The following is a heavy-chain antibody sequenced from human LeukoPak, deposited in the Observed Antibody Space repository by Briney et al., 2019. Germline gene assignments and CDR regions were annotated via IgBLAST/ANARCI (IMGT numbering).Heavy chain of an antibody. D-gene: IGHD6-13*01. CDR3: ARDGAEYQLLLFGDSSSWDGPMHPFDH. CDR1: GYTFTSYY. Sequence: ASVKVSCKASGYTFTSYYMHWVRQAPGQGLEWIGIINPSGGSISYAQKFQGRVTMTTDTSTSTAYMELRSLRSDDTAVYYCARDGAEYQLLLFGDSSSWDGPMHPFDHWGQGTLATVSS. J-gene: IGHJ4*02. CDR2: INPSGGSI. V-gene: IGHV1-46*01.